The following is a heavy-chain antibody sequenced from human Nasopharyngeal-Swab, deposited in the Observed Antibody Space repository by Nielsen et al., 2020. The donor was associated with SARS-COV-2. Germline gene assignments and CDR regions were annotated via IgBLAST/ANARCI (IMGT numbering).Heavy chain of an antibody. J-gene: IGHJ4*02. CDR1: GFTFNYFG. V-gene: IGHV3-30*03. CDR2: ISYEGSIR. CDR3: SRDTPAMFAY. Sequence: GESLKISCAASGFTFNYFGMHLVLHAPVQGLVCFAFISYEGSIRNYIDSVKGRFTVSRDNAKSSVYLQMDSLRAEDTAVYYCSRDTPAMFAYWGQGTLVTVSA.